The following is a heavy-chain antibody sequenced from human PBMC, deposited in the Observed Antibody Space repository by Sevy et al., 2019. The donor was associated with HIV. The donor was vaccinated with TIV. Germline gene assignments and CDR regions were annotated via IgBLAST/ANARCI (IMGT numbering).Heavy chain of an antibody. V-gene: IGHV1-2*02. CDR3: ARAVYGEAKDY. CDR1: GYSFTAYY. Sequence: ASVKVSCKTSGYSFTAYYIHWVRQAPGQGLEWMGWMSPNTGDTNVAQKFQGRVTMARDTSITTAYLELSSLGSDDTAIHYCARAVYGEAKDYWGQGTLVTVSS. CDR2: MSPNTGDT. J-gene: IGHJ4*02. D-gene: IGHD4-17*01.